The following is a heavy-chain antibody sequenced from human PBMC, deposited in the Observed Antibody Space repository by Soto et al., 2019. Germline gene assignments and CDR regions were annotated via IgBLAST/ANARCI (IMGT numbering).Heavy chain of an antibody. CDR2: ISAYNGNT. D-gene: IGHD3-3*01. CDR1: GYTFTSHA. CDR3: ARLSRITIFGVVTTYYMDI. V-gene: IGHV1-18*01. J-gene: IGHJ6*03. Sequence: ASVKVPSKASGYTFTSHALSSLRQAPGPGLEWMGWISAYNGNTNYAQKLQGRVTMTTDTSTSTAYMELRSLRSDDTAVYYCARLSRITIFGVVTTYYMDIWGKGTTVTVS.